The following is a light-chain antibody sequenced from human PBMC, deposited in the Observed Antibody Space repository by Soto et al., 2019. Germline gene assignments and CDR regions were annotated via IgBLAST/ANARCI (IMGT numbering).Light chain of an antibody. CDR3: QQYNSYLWT. CDR2: DAS. CDR1: QSISSW. V-gene: IGKV1-5*01. Sequence: DIPMTQSPSTPSSSLGDRGTITCRASQSISSWLAWYQQKPGKAPKLLIYDASSLESGVPSRFSGRGSGTEFTLTISSLQPDDLATYYCQQYNSYLWTFGQGTKV. J-gene: IGKJ1*01.